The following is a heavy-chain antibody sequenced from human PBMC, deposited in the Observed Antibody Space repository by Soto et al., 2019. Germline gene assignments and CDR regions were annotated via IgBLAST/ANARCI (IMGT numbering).Heavy chain of an antibody. Sequence: ASVKVSCKASGYIFTSYGISWVRQAPGQGLEWMGWISAYNGNTKYAQNLQGRVTLTTDTSTYTAYMKLRSLHSDDTAVYYCARETSTILGVVIPYYYGMGFWGQGTAVTVPS. D-gene: IGHD3-3*01. CDR3: ARETSTILGVVIPYYYGMGF. J-gene: IGHJ6*01. CDR2: ISAYNGNT. CDR1: GYIFTSYG. V-gene: IGHV1-18*01.